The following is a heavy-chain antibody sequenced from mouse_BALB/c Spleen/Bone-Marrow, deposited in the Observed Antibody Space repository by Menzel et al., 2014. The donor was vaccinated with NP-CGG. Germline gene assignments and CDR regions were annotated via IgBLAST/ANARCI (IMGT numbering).Heavy chain of an antibody. Sequence: EVQLQQSGAELVKPGASVKLSCTASGFNIKDTYMHWVKQRPEQGLEWIGRIDPANGNTKYDPKFQGKATITADTSSNTAYLQLSSLTPEDTAVYYCARNGYYVYYYAMDYWGQGTSVTVSS. CDR1: GFNIKDTY. V-gene: IGHV14-3*02. D-gene: IGHD2-3*01. CDR2: IDPANGNT. CDR3: ARNGYYVYYYAMDY. J-gene: IGHJ4*01.